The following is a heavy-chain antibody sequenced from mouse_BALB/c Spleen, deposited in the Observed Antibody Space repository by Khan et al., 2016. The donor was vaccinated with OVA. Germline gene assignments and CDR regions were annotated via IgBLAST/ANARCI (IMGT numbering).Heavy chain of an antibody. V-gene: IGHV1-76*01. CDR3: AREEPLYYFDY. CDR1: GYIFTSYW. CDR2: IYPGTDNT. Sequence: QIQLVQSGAELMRPGASVKLSCKTSGYIFTSYWIHWVKQRSGQGLEWIARIYPGTDNTYYNEKFKDKATLTADKSSTTAYMQLSSLKSVDSAVYFCAREEPLYYFDYWGQGTTLTVSS. D-gene: IGHD6-1*01. J-gene: IGHJ2*01.